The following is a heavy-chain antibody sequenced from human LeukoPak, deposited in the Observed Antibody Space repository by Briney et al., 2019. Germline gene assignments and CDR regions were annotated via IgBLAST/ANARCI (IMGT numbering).Heavy chain of an antibody. CDR3: ARANFLYCSSTTCLFDY. CDR2: INPNDGDT. CDR1: GYTFTDYY. Sequence: VASVKVSCKASGYTFTDYYMHWVRQAPGQGFEWMGWINPNDGDTNYAQKFQGRVTMTRDTSISTAHMEVSRLRSDDTAVYYCARANFLYCSSTTCLFDYWGQGTLATVSS. V-gene: IGHV1-2*02. D-gene: IGHD2-2*01. J-gene: IGHJ4*02.